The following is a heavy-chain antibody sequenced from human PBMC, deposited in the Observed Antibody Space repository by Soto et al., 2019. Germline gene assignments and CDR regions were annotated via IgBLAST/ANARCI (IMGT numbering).Heavy chain of an antibody. V-gene: IGHV1-69*01. J-gene: IGHJ4*02. D-gene: IGHD3-10*01. CDR2: IIPIFGTA. CDR3: ATSASQLLWFVY. Sequence: SGKRSEWMGGIIPIFGTANYEQKFQGRVTITADESTSTAYMELSRLRSEVTAVYYCATSASQLLWFVYWGQGTLVTVSS.